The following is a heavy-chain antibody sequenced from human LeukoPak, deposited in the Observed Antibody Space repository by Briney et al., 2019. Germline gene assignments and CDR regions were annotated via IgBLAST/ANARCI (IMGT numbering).Heavy chain of an antibody. CDR1: GYTFTSYG. CDR3: ARRPRITIFGVVIEDYYYYGMDV. J-gene: IGHJ6*02. V-gene: IGHV1-18*01. Sequence: ASVKVSCKASGYTFTSYGISWVRQAPGQGLEWMGWISAYNGNTNYAQKLQGRVTMTTDTSMSTAYMELRSLRSDDTAVYYCARRPRITIFGVVIEDYYYYGMDVWGQGTTVTVSS. CDR2: ISAYNGNT. D-gene: IGHD3-3*01.